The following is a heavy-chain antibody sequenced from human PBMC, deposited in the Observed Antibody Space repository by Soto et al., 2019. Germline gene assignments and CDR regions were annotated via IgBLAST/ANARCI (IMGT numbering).Heavy chain of an antibody. CDR1: GGTFSSYA. Sequence: QVQLVQSGAEVKKPGSSVKVSCKASGGTFSSYAISWVRQAPGQGLEWMGGIIPIFGTANYAQKFQGRVTITADEATSTAYMELSSLRSEDTAVYYCARGGVTTRDYCYYYGMDVWGQGTTVTVSS. J-gene: IGHJ6*02. CDR2: IIPIFGTA. V-gene: IGHV1-69*12. D-gene: IGHD4-17*01. CDR3: ARGGVTTRDYCYYYGMDV.